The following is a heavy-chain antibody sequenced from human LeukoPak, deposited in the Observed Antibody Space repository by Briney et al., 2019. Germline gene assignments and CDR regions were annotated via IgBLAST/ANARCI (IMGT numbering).Heavy chain of an antibody. J-gene: IGHJ4*02. CDR2: ISYDGSNK. Sequence: GGSLRLSCAASGFGFGSYNMYWVRQAPGKGLEWVAVISYDGSNKYYADSVKGRFTISRDNSKNTLYLQMNSLRAEDTAVYYCARRSVAGSLDYWGQGTLVTVSS. CDR3: ARRSVAGSLDY. V-gene: IGHV3-30*04. D-gene: IGHD6-19*01. CDR1: GFGFGSYN.